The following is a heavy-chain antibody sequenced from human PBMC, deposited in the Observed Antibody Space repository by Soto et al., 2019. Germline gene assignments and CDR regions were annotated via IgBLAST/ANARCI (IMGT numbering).Heavy chain of an antibody. D-gene: IGHD6-6*01. CDR2: INAHSGGT. CDR1: GFSFTGYY. Sequence: ASVKVSCKASGFSFTGYYIHWLRRAPGQGLEWMGWINAHSGGTEYAQKFQGRVTLTRDTSIATAYLTLTSLTSDDTALYYCAKDLTRQLAYWLDPWGQGTQVTVSS. J-gene: IGHJ5*02. CDR3: AKDLTRQLAYWLDP. V-gene: IGHV1-2*02.